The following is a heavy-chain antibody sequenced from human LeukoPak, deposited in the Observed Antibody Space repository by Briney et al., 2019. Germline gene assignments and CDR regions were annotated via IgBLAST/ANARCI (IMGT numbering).Heavy chain of an antibody. CDR3: ARGRIAVAGNPDY. D-gene: IGHD6-19*01. CDR2: INPNSGGT. Sequence: ASVKVSCKASGYTFTGYYMHWVRQAPGQGLGWMGRINPNSGGTNYAQKFQGRVTMTRDTSISTAYMELSRLRSDDTAVYYCARGRIAVAGNPDYWGQGTLVTVSS. CDR1: GYTFTGYY. V-gene: IGHV1-2*06. J-gene: IGHJ4*02.